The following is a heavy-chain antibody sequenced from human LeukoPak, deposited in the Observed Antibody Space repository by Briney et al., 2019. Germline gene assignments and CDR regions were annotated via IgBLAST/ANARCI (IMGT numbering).Heavy chain of an antibody. D-gene: IGHD3-16*02. Sequence: KPGGSLRLSCAASGFTFSSYSMNWVRQAPGKGLEWVSSISSSSSYIYYADSVKGRFTISRDNAKNSLYLQMNSLRAEDTAVYYCARDSLGWPSLYDYWGQGTLVTVSS. J-gene: IGHJ4*02. CDR2: ISSSSSYI. CDR3: ARDSLGWPSLYDY. V-gene: IGHV3-21*01. CDR1: GFTFSSYS.